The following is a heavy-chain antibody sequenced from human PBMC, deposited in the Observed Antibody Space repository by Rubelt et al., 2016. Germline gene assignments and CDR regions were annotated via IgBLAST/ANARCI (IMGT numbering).Heavy chain of an antibody. CDR1: GYRFTSYW. CDR3: ARLAAIAEAGNSPDY. V-gene: IGHV5-51*03. Sequence: EVQLVQSGAEVKKPGESLKISCKGSGYRFTSYWIGWVRQMPGKGLEWMGIIYPGDSDTSYSPSFQGQVTTSADKSISTAYLEWSCLKASDTAMYYCARLAAIAEAGNSPDYWGKGSLVTVSS. J-gene: IGHJ4*02. CDR2: IYPGDSDT. D-gene: IGHD6-13*01.